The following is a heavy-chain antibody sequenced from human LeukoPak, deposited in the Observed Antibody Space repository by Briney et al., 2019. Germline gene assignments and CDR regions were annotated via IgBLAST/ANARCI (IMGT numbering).Heavy chain of an antibody. CDR2: ISGSGGST. CDR1: AFTFSNYY. V-gene: IGHV3-23*01. Sequence: GGSLRLSCVASAFTFSNYYMSWVRQAPGKGLEWVSAISGSGGSTYYADSVKGRFTISRDNSKNTLYLQMNSLRAEDTAVYYCARGPATMIVPNWFDPWGQGTLVTVSS. CDR3: ARGPATMIVPNWFDP. D-gene: IGHD3-22*01. J-gene: IGHJ5*02.